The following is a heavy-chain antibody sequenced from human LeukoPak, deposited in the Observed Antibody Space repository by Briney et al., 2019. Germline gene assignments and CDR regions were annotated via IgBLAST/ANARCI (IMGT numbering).Heavy chain of an antibody. J-gene: IGHJ6*02. Sequence: GGSLRLSCAASGFTVSSNYMSWVRQAPGKGLEWVSVIYSGGSTYYADSVKGRFIISRDNSKNTLYLQMNSLRAEDTAVYYCAREGYYYYYGMDVWGQGTTVTVSS. V-gene: IGHV3-53*01. CDR1: GFTVSSNY. CDR2: IYSGGST. CDR3: AREGYYYYYGMDV.